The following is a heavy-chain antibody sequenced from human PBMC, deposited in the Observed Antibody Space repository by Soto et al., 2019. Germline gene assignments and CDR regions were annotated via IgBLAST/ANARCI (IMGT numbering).Heavy chain of an antibody. Sequence: SQTLSLTCAISGDSVSSNSAAWNWIRQSPSRGLEWLGRTYYRSKWYNDYAVSVKSRITINPDKSKNQFSMQLNSVTPEDTAVYYCARGGYSGYDLVYYYYGMDVWGQGTTVTVSS. CDR3: ARGGYSGYDLVYYYYGMDV. CDR2: TYYRSKWYN. V-gene: IGHV6-1*01. J-gene: IGHJ6*02. D-gene: IGHD5-12*01. CDR1: GDSVSSNSAA.